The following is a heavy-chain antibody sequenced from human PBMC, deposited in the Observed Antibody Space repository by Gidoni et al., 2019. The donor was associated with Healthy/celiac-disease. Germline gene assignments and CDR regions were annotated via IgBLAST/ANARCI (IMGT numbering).Heavy chain of an antibody. D-gene: IGHD1-7*01. CDR3: ARIRAGTTFWFDP. CDR2: IYYGGST. CDR1: GGSISSSSYY. J-gene: IGHJ5*02. V-gene: IGHV4-39*01. Sequence: QLQLQESGPGLVKPSETLSLNCTVSGGSISSSSYYWGWIRQPPGKGLEWIGSIYYGGSTYYNPSLKSRVTISVDTSKNQFSLKLSSVTAADTAVYYCARIRAGTTFWFDPWGQGTLVTVSS.